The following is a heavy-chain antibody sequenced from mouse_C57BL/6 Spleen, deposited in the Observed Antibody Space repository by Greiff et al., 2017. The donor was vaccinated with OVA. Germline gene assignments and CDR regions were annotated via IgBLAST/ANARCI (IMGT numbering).Heavy chain of an antibody. CDR1: GFTFSDYG. CDR3: ASLLGFAY. CDR2: ISSGSSTI. V-gene: IGHV5-17*01. D-gene: IGHD2-1*01. Sequence: EVHLVESGGGLVKPGGSLKLSCAASGFTFSDYGMHWVRQAPEKGLEWVAYISSGSSTIYYADTVKGRFTISRDNAKNTLFLQMTSLRSEDTAMYYCASLLGFAYWGQGTLVTVSA. J-gene: IGHJ3*01.